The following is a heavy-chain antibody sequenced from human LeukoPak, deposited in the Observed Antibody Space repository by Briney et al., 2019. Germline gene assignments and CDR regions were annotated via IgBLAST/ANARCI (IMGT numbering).Heavy chain of an antibody. Sequence: SGGSLRLSCAASGFPFASYAVSWVRQAPGKGLEWVSTISGSGGSTYYADSVKGRFTISRDNSKNMLYLQMNSLRAEDTAVYYCAKDYYDSSGYYHYDAFDIWGQGTMVTVSS. D-gene: IGHD3-22*01. CDR3: AKDYYDSSGYYHYDAFDI. J-gene: IGHJ3*02. CDR1: GFPFASYA. V-gene: IGHV3-23*01. CDR2: ISGSGGST.